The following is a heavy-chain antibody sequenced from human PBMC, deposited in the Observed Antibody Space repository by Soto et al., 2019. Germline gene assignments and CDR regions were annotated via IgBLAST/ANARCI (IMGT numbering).Heavy chain of an antibody. D-gene: IGHD2-21*02. J-gene: IGHJ1*01. CDR2: ISSNGGTT. CDR1: GFTFSSYA. CDR3: VKHQGDVTGDEYFQH. V-gene: IGHV3-64D*06. Sequence: GGSLRLSCSASGFTFSSYAMHWVRQAPGKGLEYASGISSNGGTTYYVDSVKGRFTISRDNSKNTLYLQMSSLRAEDTAVYYCVKHQGDVTGDEYFQHWGLGTLVTVSS.